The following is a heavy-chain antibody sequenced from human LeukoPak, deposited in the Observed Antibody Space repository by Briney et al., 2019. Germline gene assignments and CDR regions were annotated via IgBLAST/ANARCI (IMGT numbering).Heavy chain of an antibody. CDR3: ASQLRSGYYYYYGMDV. Sequence: GGSLRLSCAASGFTFSSYEMNWVRQAPGKGLEWVSYISSSGSTIYYADPVKGRFTISRDNAKNSLYLQMNSLRAEDTAVYYCASQLRSGYYYYYGMDVWGKGTTVTVSS. J-gene: IGHJ6*04. CDR2: ISSSGSTI. D-gene: IGHD6-19*01. V-gene: IGHV3-48*03. CDR1: GFTFSSYE.